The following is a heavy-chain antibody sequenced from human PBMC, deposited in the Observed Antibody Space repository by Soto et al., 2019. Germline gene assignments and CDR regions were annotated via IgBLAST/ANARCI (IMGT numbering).Heavy chain of an antibody. J-gene: IGHJ4*02. CDR1: GLTFRAFS. V-gene: IGHV3-23*01. CDR2: ISGSGGST. CDR3: AKSRGDSWYLYYYDY. Sequence: EVQLLESGGGLVQPGGSLRLSCVASGLTFRAFSMSWVRQPPGKGLEWVSGISGSGGSTYYADSVKGRFTISRDSSSNTLYLQMSSLRAEDTAVYYCAKSRGDSWYLYYYDYWGQGTLVTVSS. D-gene: IGHD5-12*01.